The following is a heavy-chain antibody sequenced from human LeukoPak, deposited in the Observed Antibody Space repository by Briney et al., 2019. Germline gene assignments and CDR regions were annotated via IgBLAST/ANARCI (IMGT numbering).Heavy chain of an antibody. D-gene: IGHD3-10*01. CDR1: GGTFSSYA. J-gene: IGHJ6*03. Sequence: GASVKVSCKASGGTFSSYAISWVRQAPGQGLEWMGGIIPTFGTTNYAQKFQGRVTITTDESTSTAYMELSSLRSEDTAVYYCARTNYGSGFYYYYMDVWGKGTTATVSS. CDR2: IIPTFGTT. V-gene: IGHV1-69*05. CDR3: ARTNYGSGFYYYYMDV.